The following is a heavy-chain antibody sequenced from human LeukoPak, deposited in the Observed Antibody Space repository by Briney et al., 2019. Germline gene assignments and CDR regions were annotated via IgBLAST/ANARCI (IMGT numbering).Heavy chain of an antibody. Sequence: SETLSLTCTVSGGSISNEGDYWGWIRQPAGKGLEWIGRIYNSGTTNYNPSVKSRISMSVDTSENQFSLNLRSVTAADTAVYYCAREGTLGSGWYDYWGQGTLVTVSS. CDR3: AREGTLGSGWYDY. D-gene: IGHD6-19*01. V-gene: IGHV4-61*02. J-gene: IGHJ4*02. CDR1: GGSISNEGDY. CDR2: IYNSGTT.